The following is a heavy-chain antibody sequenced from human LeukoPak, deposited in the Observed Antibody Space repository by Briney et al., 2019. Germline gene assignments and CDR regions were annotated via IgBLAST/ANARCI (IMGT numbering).Heavy chain of an antibody. D-gene: IGHD6-13*01. J-gene: IGHJ4*02. V-gene: IGHV1-58*01. CDR3: AADPGIAAAGTFDY. Sequence: ASVKVSCTASGFTFTSSAVQWVRQARGQRLEWIGWIVVGSGNTNYAQKFQERVTITRDMSTSTAYMELSSLRSEDTAVYYCAADPGIAAAGTFDYWGQGTLVTVSS. CDR2: IVVGSGNT. CDR1: GFTFTSSA.